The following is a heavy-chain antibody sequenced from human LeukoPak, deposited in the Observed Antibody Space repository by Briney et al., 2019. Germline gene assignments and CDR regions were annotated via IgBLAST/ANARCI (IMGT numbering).Heavy chain of an antibody. V-gene: IGHV4-34*01. CDR2: INHSGST. D-gene: IGHD6-19*01. CDR3: ASSSIAVAGLFSEP. J-gene: IGHJ5*02. Sequence: SETLSLTCAVYGGSFSGYYWSWIRQPPGKGLEWIGEINHSGSTNYNPSLKSRVTIPVDTSKNQFSLKLSSVTAADTAVYYCASSSIAVAGLFSEPWGQGTLVTVSS. CDR1: GGSFSGYY.